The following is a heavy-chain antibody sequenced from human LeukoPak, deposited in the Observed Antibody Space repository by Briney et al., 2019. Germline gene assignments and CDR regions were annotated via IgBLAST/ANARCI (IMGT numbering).Heavy chain of an antibody. V-gene: IGHV5-51*01. D-gene: IGHD2-21*02. J-gene: IGHJ6*03. CDR3: ARHMVTNYYYYYMDV. Sequence: GESLKISCKGSGYSFTSYWIGWVRQMPGKGLEWMGIIYPGDSDTRYSPSFQGQVTISADKSISTAYLQWRSLKASDTAMYYCARHMVTNYYYYYMDVWGKGPRSPSP. CDR2: IYPGDSDT. CDR1: GYSFTSYW.